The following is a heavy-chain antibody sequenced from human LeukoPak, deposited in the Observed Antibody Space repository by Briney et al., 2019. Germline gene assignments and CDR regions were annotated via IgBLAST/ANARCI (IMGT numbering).Heavy chain of an antibody. CDR1: GFTFSSYG. D-gene: IGHD1-26*01. CDR2: ISYDGSNK. Sequence: GSLRLSCAASGFTFSSYGMHWVRQAPGKGLEWVAVISYDGSNKYYADSVKGRFTISRDNSKNTLYLQMNSLRAEDTAVYYCAKGYLYSGSYSPFDYWGQGTLVTVSS. V-gene: IGHV3-30*18. J-gene: IGHJ4*02. CDR3: AKGYLYSGSYSPFDY.